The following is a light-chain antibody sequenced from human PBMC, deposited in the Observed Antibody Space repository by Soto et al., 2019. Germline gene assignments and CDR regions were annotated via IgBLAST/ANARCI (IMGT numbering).Light chain of an antibody. CDR1: QSVSSSY. V-gene: IGKV3-20*01. J-gene: IGKJ1*01. CDR3: QQYGDSPWT. CDR2: GAS. Sequence: EIVLTQSPGTLSLSPGEGATLSCRASQSVSSSYLAWYQQKPGQAPRLLIHGASSRATGIPDRFSGSGSGTDFSLTISRLEPEDFAVYYCQQYGDSPWTFGQGTKVDIK.